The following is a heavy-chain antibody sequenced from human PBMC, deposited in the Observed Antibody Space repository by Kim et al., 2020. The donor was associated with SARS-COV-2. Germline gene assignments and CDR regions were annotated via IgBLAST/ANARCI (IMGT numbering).Heavy chain of an antibody. D-gene: IGHD2-21*01. V-gene: IGHV3-49*03. CDR2: IRSKAYRGTA. CDR1: GFPFGDYA. CDR3: IMSSYKVHCGGECGLDN. Sequence: GGSLRLSCTASGFPFGDYAMYWFRQAPGKGLEWVGFIRSKAYRGTAEYAASVKGRFTISRDDSKSIVYLQMNSLKTEDTAMYYCIMSSYKVHCGGECGLDNWGQGTLVTVSS. J-gene: IGHJ4*02.